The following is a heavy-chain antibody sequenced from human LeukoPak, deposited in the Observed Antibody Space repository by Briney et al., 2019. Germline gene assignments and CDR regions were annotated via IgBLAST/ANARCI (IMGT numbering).Heavy chain of an antibody. V-gene: IGHV3-9*01. CDR3: AKGGSGGATVSNLYYYYYMDV. D-gene: IGHD3-10*01. Sequence: GGSLRLSCAASGFTFDDYAMHWVRQAPGKGLEWVSGISWNSGSIGYADSVKGRFTISRDNAKNSLYLQMNSLRAEDTAVYYCAKGGSGGATVSNLYYYYYMDVWGKGTTVTVS. J-gene: IGHJ6*03. CDR1: GFTFDDYA. CDR2: ISWNSGSI.